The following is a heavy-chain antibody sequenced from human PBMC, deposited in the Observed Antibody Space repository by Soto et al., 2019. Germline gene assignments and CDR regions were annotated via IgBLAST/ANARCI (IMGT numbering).Heavy chain of an antibody. CDR2: TYPGDSDT. CDR1: GSSFTGYW. CDR3: ARLYSAYSYGPHYYYYGMDV. J-gene: IGHJ6*02. D-gene: IGHD5-18*01. Sequence: GYSLKISRNGSGSSFTGYWLRCVRQMPCQCIHSMGITYPGDSDTRYSPSFQGQVTISADKSISTPYLQWSSLKASDTAMYYCARLYSAYSYGPHYYYYGMDVWGQGTTVTTSS. V-gene: IGHV5-51*01.